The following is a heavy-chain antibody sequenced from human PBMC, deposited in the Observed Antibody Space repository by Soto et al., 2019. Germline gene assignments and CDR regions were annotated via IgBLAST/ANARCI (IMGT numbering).Heavy chain of an antibody. Sequence: QLQLQESGPGLVKPSETLSLTCSVSGASISSTEYYWGWLRRPPGKGLEWIGSIHHSGSTYYNPSLQSRVTFSVDTFRNQISLKLSSVTAADTALYYCAPTTFGQGSFYKDWGQGILVTVSS. CDR3: APTTFGQGSFYKD. V-gene: IGHV4-39*01. CDR1: GASISSTEYY. D-gene: IGHD3-16*01. J-gene: IGHJ4*02. CDR2: IHHSGST.